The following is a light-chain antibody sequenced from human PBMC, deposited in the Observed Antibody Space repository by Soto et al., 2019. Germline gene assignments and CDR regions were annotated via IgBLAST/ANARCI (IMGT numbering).Light chain of an antibody. CDR2: EVS. CDR1: SSDVGNYNY. Sequence: QSVLTQPPSASGSPGQSVTISCTGTSSDVGNYNYVSWYQQHPGNAPKLIIYEVSKRPSGVPDRFSGSKSVNTASLTVSGLQAEDEAVYYCSSYAGSINPWVFGGGTKLTVL. CDR3: SSYAGSINPWV. V-gene: IGLV2-8*01. J-gene: IGLJ3*02.